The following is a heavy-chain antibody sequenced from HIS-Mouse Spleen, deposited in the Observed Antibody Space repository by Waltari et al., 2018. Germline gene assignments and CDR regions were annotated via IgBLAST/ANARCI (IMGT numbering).Heavy chain of an antibody. J-gene: IGHJ2*01. V-gene: IGHV4-39*07. CDR1: VASISSISYY. CDR2: IYYSGST. CDR3: AREIPYSSSWYDWYFDL. D-gene: IGHD6-13*01. Sequence: QLQLQESGPGLVKPSETLSLTCTVSVASISSISYYWGWIRQPPGKGLEWIGSIYYSGSTYYNPSLKSRVTISVDTSKNQFSLKLSSVTAADTAVYYCAREIPYSSSWYDWYFDLWGRGTLVTVSS.